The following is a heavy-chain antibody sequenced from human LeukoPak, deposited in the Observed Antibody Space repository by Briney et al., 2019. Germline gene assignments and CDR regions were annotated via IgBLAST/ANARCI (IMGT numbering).Heavy chain of an antibody. CDR2: IKEDGREQ. J-gene: IGHJ4*02. Sequence: PGRSLRLSCAASGFTFSSYAMHWVRQAPGKGLEWLANIKEDGREQYYVDSVRGRFTISRDNAKNSLFLQMNSLRVEDTAIYYCARSLRTSNFWGQGTLVTVSS. D-gene: IGHD5/OR15-5a*01. CDR1: GFTFSSYA. CDR3: ARSLRTSNF. V-gene: IGHV3-7*01.